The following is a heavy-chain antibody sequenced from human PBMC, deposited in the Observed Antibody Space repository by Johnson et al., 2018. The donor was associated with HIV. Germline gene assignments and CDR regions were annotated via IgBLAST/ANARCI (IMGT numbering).Heavy chain of an antibody. D-gene: IGHD3-10*01. CDR2: ISYDGSNK. CDR1: GFTFSSYA. V-gene: IGHV3-30*04. CDR3: AKDRGLSAFDI. Sequence: QVQLVESGGGVVQPGRSLRLSCAASGFTFSSYAMHWVRQAPGKGLEWVAVISYDGSNKYYPDSVKGRFTISRDNSKNTLYLQMNSLRAEDTAMYYCAKDRGLSAFDIWGQGTMVTVSS. J-gene: IGHJ3*02.